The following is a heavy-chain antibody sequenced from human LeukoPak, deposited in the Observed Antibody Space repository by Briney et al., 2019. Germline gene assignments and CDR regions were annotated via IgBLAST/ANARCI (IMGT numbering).Heavy chain of an antibody. V-gene: IGHV4-30-2*01. J-gene: IGHJ4*02. D-gene: IGHD3-10*01. CDR2: IYHSGST. CDR1: GCSISSGGYS. CDR3: ARARVSMVGFDY. Sequence: TPSPTCSVSGCSISSGGYSWSWIRQPPGKGLEWIGYIYHSGSTYYNPSLKSRVTISVDRSKNQFSLKLSSVTAADTAVYYCARARVSMVGFDYWGQGTLVTVSS.